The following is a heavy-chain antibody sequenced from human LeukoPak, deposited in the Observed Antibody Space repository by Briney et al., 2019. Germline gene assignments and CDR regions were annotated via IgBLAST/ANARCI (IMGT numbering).Heavy chain of an antibody. D-gene: IGHD3-22*01. CDR2: INPNNGGT. J-gene: IGHJ3*02. CDR1: GYTFTGYY. CDR3: AGEDSSSGYRPFDI. Sequence: ASVKVSCKASGYTFTGYYIHWVRQAPGQGLEWMGRINPNNGGTNYAQKFQGRVTMTRDMSMSTAYMGLSRLRSVDTAVYYCAGEDSSSGYRPFDIWGQGTMVTVPS. V-gene: IGHV1-2*06.